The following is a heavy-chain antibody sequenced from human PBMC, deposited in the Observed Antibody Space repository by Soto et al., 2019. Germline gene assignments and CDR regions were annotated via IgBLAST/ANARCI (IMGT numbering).Heavy chain of an antibody. CDR1: GFTFSSYS. J-gene: IGHJ5*02. Sequence: GGSLRLSCAASGFTFSSYSMNWVRQAPGKGLEWVSYISSSSSTIYYADSVKGRFTISRDNAKNSLYLQMNSLRAEDTAVYYCARGSYGSSDIDNWFDPWGQGTLVTVSS. CDR2: ISSSSSTI. D-gene: IGHD5-18*01. CDR3: ARGSYGSSDIDNWFDP. V-gene: IGHV3-48*01.